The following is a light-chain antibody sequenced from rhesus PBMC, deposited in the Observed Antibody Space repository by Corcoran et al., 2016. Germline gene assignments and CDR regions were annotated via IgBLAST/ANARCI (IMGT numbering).Light chain of an antibody. J-gene: IGKJ4*01. CDR3: QQGNSMLT. Sequence: EIVLTQSPTSMAVSQGERVTISCTASSSVSTSYLHWYQQKPGFPPRLLVYRTSRLASGVPARFSGSGSGTSYTLTMSSMEAEDAANDYGQQGNSMLTFGGGTKVEIK. V-gene: IGKV3-42*01. CDR2: RTS. CDR1: SSVSTSY.